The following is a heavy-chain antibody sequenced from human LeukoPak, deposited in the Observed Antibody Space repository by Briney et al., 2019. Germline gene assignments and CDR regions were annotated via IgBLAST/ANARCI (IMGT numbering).Heavy chain of an antibody. CDR2: IWYDGSNK. D-gene: IGHD2-2*01. J-gene: IGHJ3*02. CDR3: ALVAHGAFDI. Sequence: RXLRLSCAASGFTFSSYGMHWVRQAPGKGLEGVAVIWYDGSNKYYADSVKGRFTISRDNSKNTLYLQMNSLRAEDTAVYYCALVAHGAFDIWGQGTMVAVSS. V-gene: IGHV3-33*01. CDR1: GFTFSSYG.